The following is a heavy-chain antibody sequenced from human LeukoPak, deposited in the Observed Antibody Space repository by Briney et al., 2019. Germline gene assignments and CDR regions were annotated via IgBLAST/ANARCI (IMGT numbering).Heavy chain of an antibody. D-gene: IGHD2-2*01. CDR3: VGPPCLRGGYCSTNS. J-gene: IGHJ4*02. V-gene: IGHV3-11*03. CDR2: ISSGSEDT. Sequence: GGSLRLSCAASGFTFSAYSMTWIRQAPGKGLEWFSYISSGSEDTLYADSVKGRFTISRDNAKNSLYLQMNSLTAEDTAVYYCVGPPCLRGGYCSTNSWGQGTLVTVDS. CDR1: GFTFSAYS.